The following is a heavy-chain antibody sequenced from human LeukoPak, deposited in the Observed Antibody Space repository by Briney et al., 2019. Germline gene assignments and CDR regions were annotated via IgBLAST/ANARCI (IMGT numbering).Heavy chain of an antibody. J-gene: IGHJ4*02. CDR2: IRGSGSGM. D-gene: IGHD7-27*01. CDR1: GFAFSDFS. Sequence: QSGGSLRLSCAASGFAFSDFSINSVRQAPGKGLEWVANIRGSGSGMGRGNYYADSVQGRFTISRDNAKNSLYLQMNSLRAEDTAFYYCARDDNWGFDYWGQGALVTVSS. CDR3: ARDDNWGFDY. V-gene: IGHV3-48*04.